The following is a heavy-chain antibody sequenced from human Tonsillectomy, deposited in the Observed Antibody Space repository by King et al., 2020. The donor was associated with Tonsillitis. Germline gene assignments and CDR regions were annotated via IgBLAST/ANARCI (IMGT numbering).Heavy chain of an antibody. CDR3: AGDRLALRSSEADGMDV. Sequence: VQLVESGGGVVQPGRSLRLSCAASGFTFSSYPMHWVRQAPGKGLEWVAVISYDGSTKYYAESVKGQFTISRDNSKNTLFLQMNSLRGEDKAVYDCAGDRLALRSSEADGMDVWGQGTTVTVSS. V-gene: IGHV3-30*04. CDR1: GFTFSSYP. D-gene: IGHD3-10*01. J-gene: IGHJ6*02. CDR2: ISYDGSTK.